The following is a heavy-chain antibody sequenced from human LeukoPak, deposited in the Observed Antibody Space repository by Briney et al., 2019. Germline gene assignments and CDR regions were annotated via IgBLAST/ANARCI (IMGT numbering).Heavy chain of an antibody. Sequence: GGSLRLSCAASGFKFSRYWMSWVRQAPGKGLEWVSSISSSSSYIYYADSVKGRLTISRDNAKNSLYLQMNSLRAEDTAVYYCARYSGLGSYWGQGTLVTVSS. CDR2: ISSSSSYI. V-gene: IGHV3-21*01. CDR3: ARYSGLGSY. CDR1: GFKFSRYW. J-gene: IGHJ4*02. D-gene: IGHD1-26*01.